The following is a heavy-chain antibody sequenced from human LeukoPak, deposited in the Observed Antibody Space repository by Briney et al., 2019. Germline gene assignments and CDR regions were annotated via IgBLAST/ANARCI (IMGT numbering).Heavy chain of an antibody. Sequence: GASVKVSCKASGYTFTGYYMHWVRQAPGQGLEWMGWINPNSGGTNYAQKFQGWVTVTRDTSISTAYMELSRLRSDDTAVYYCARGRYSSSWYDYWYFDLWGRGTLVTVSS. CDR2: INPNSGGT. CDR1: GYTFTGYY. V-gene: IGHV1-2*04. CDR3: ARGRYSSSWYDYWYFDL. D-gene: IGHD6-13*01. J-gene: IGHJ2*01.